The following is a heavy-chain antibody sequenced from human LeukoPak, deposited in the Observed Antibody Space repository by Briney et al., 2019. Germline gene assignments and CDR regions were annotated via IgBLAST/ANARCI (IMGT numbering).Heavy chain of an antibody. CDR1: GGSISSSSYY. Sequence: SETLSLTCTVSGGSISSSSYYWSWIRQPPGKGLEWIGYIYYSGSTNYNPSLKSRVTISVDTSKNQFSLKLSSVTAADTAVYYCARSYYDSSGYYISYWGQGTLVTVSS. J-gene: IGHJ4*02. CDR2: IYYSGST. CDR3: ARSYYDSSGYYISY. D-gene: IGHD3-22*01. V-gene: IGHV4-61*01.